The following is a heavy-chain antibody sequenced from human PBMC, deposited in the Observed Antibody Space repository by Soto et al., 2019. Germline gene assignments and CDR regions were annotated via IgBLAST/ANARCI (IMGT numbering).Heavy chain of an antibody. Sequence: QVQLVQSGADVKTPGASVRVSCKASGYTFTGYYVHWVREAPGQGLEWMGWINPETGATSYAQKFQGRVTLSRDTSINTAYLELSSLRFYDAAVYFCARERYQVISDGMDVWGQGTTVTVSS. V-gene: IGHV1-2*02. CDR3: ARERYQVISDGMDV. D-gene: IGHD2-2*01. CDR2: INPETGAT. CDR1: GYTFTGYY. J-gene: IGHJ6*02.